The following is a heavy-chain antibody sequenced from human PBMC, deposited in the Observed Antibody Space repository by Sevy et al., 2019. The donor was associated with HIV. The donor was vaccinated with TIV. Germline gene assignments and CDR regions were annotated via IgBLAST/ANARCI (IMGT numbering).Heavy chain of an antibody. CDR1: EFTFSSYA. Sequence: GGSLRLSCAASEFTFSSYAMSWVRQAPGKGLEWVSAISGSGGSTYYADSVKGRFTISRDNSKNTLYLQMNSLRAEDTAVYYCAKAQYYYDSSGYPIDYWGQGTLVTVSS. CDR2: ISGSGGST. CDR3: AKAQYYYDSSGYPIDY. D-gene: IGHD3-22*01. J-gene: IGHJ4*02. V-gene: IGHV3-23*01.